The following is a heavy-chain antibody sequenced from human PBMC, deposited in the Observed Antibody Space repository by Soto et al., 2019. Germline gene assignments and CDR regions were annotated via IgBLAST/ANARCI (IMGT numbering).Heavy chain of an antibody. D-gene: IGHD6-19*01. CDR3: ARDGNSGWYGVPYYYYGMDV. CDR1: GGSISSYY. J-gene: IGHJ6*02. CDR2: IYYSGST. Sequence: SETLSLTCTVSGGSISSYYWCWIRQPPGKGLEWIGYIYYSGSTNYNPSLKSRVTISVDTSKNQFSLKLSSVTAADTAVYYCARDGNSGWYGVPYYYYGMDVWGQGTTVT. V-gene: IGHV4-59*01.